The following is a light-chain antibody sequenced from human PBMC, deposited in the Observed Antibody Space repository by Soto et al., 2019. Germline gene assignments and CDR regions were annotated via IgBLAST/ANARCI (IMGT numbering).Light chain of an antibody. CDR2: GNS. CDR1: RSNIGAGYD. CDR3: QSYDSSLSGGV. J-gene: IGLJ2*01. V-gene: IGLV1-40*01. Sequence: QPVLTQPPSVSGAPGQRVTISCTGSRSNIGAGYDVHWYQQFPGTAPKLLIYGNSNRPSGVPDRFSGSKSGTSASLAITGLQAEDEADYYCQSYDSSLSGGVFGGGTKLTVL.